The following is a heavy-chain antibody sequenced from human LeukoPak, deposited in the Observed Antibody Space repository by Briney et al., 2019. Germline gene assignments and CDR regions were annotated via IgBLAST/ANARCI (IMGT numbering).Heavy chain of an antibody. Sequence: PGGSLRLSYAACGFTFSNYAMHWVRQAPGKGLEWVIVIASDENYYHYADSVKGRFTISRENSKNTLYLQLNSLRLEDTAVYYCAKDAQWGAAIYYFDFWGQGSLVTVSS. D-gene: IGHD6-13*01. CDR3: AKDAQWGAAIYYFDF. J-gene: IGHJ4*02. V-gene: IGHV3-30*18. CDR2: IASDENYY. CDR1: GFTFSNYA.